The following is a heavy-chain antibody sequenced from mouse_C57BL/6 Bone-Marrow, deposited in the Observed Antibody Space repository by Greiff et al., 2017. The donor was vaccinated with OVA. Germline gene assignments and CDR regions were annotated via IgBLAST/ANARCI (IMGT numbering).Heavy chain of an antibody. CDR3: ALYDYDWYFDV. Sequence: VQLQESGPELVKPGASVKLSCKASGYTFTSYDINWVKQRPGQGLEWIGWIYPRDGSTKYNEKFKGKATLTVDTSSSTAYMELHSLTSEDSAVYFCALYDYDWYFDVWGTGTTVTVSS. CDR2: IYPRDGST. V-gene: IGHV1-85*01. D-gene: IGHD2-4*01. J-gene: IGHJ1*03. CDR1: GYTFTSYD.